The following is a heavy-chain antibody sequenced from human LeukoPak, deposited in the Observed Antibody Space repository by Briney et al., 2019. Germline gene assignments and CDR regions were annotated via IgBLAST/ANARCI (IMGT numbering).Heavy chain of an antibody. J-gene: IGHJ3*02. CDR3: AVGVIDAFDI. CDR1: GYSFTSYW. D-gene: IGHD3-10*01. CDR2: IYPGDSDT. V-gene: IGHV5-51*01. Sequence: GESLKISCKGSGYSFTSYWLGWVRQMPGEGREWMGIIYPGDSDTRYSPSFQGQVTLSSDKSISTAYLRWSSLKASDTAMYYCAVGVIDAFDIWGRGTVVTVSS.